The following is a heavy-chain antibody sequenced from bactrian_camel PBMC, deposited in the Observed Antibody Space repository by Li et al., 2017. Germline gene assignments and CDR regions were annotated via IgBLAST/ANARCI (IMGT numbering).Heavy chain of an antibody. J-gene: IGHJ4*01. D-gene: IGHD2*01. V-gene: IGHV3S1*01. CDR2: IFTGGIST. CDR3: AARFLAYSSRSSCTPGFLLSGN. Sequence: HVQLVESGGGSVQAGGSLRLSCVASGNTERPDRMGWFRQAPGKEREGVAAIFTGGISTYYADSVTGRFTITQDNAKNTLDLQMNSLNSEDTAVYYCAARFLAYSSRSSCTPGFLLSGNWGQGTQVTVS. CDR1: GNTERPDR.